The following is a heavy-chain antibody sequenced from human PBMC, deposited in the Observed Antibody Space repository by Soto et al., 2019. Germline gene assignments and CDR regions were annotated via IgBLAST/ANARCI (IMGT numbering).Heavy chain of an antibody. D-gene: IGHD3-3*01. J-gene: IGHJ6*02. Sequence: SVKVSFKASGGTFSSYAISWVRQAPGQGLEWMGGIIPIFGTANYAQKFQGRVTITADESTSTAYMELSSLRSEDTAVYYCASFFGVVPYYYYGMDVWGQGTTVTVSS. CDR2: IIPIFGTA. CDR1: GGTFSSYA. V-gene: IGHV1-69*13. CDR3: ASFFGVVPYYYYGMDV.